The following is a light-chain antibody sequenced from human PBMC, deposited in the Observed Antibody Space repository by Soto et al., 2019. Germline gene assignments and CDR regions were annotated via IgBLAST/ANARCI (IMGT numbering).Light chain of an antibody. Sequence: SYELTQPLSVSVALGQTARITCGGNDIGSKNVHWYQQKPGQAPVLVIYRDTNRPSGISERFSGSNSGNTATLTISRAQAGDEADFYCQVWDSTTENVFGSGTKVTVL. CDR2: RDT. CDR3: QVWDSTTENV. J-gene: IGLJ1*01. CDR1: DIGSKN. V-gene: IGLV3-9*01.